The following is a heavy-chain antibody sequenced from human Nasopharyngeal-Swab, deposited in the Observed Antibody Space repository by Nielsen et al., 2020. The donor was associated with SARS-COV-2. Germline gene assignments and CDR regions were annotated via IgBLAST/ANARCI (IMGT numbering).Heavy chain of an antibody. CDR1: GSTFSSYW. D-gene: IGHD2-2*01. CDR3: ARDKVVVVPAAIYYYGMDV. Sequence: GESLTISCAASGSTFSSYWMHWVRQAPGKGLVWVSRINSDGSSTSYADSVKGRFTISRDNAKNTLYLQMNGLRAEDTAVYYCARDKVVVVPAAIYYYGMDVWGQGTTVTVSS. CDR2: INSDGSST. V-gene: IGHV3-74*01. J-gene: IGHJ6*02.